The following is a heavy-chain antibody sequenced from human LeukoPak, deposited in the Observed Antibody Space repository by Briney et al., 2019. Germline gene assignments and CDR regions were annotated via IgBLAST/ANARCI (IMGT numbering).Heavy chain of an antibody. V-gene: IGHV3-30*04. D-gene: IGHD2-2*01. J-gene: IGHJ4*02. CDR3: ARGSVIDWIVVVPAALDY. CDR2: ISYDGSNK. CDR1: EFTFSNYA. Sequence: PGGSLRLSCAASEFTFSNYAMHWVRQAPGKGLEWVAVISYDGSNKYYADSVKGRFTISRDNSKNTLYLQMNSLRAEDTAVYYCARGSVIDWIVVVPAALDYWGQGTLVTVSS.